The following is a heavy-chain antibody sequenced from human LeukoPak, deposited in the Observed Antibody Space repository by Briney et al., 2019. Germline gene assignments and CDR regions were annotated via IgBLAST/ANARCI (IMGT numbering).Heavy chain of an antibody. CDR2: VNTDGSYT. CDR1: GFTFSAHD. CDR3: ARQSLAASGLDS. Sequence: AGGSLRLSCAVSGFTFSAHDMHWVRQPPGKGLDWVAVVNTDGSYTSYAASVKGRFTISRDNSENTVVLQMNSLSVDDTAVYYCARQSLAASGLDSWGQGMLVTVSS. J-gene: IGHJ4*02. V-gene: IGHV3-30*04. D-gene: IGHD6-13*01.